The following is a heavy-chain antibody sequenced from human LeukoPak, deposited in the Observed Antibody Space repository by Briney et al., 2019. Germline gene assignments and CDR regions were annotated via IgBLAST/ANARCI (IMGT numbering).Heavy chain of an antibody. Sequence: GGSLRLSCAASGFTFSTYSMNWVRQAPGKGLEWVSSISSSSSYIYYADSVKGRFTIPRDNAKNSLYLQMNSLRAEDTAVYYCARGPRVGATTSPFDYWGQGTLVTVSS. D-gene: IGHD1-26*01. CDR2: ISSSSSYI. CDR3: ARGPRVGATTSPFDY. CDR1: GFTFSTYS. V-gene: IGHV3-21*01. J-gene: IGHJ4*02.